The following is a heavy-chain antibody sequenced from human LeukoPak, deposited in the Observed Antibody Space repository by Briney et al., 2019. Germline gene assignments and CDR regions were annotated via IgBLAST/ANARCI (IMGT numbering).Heavy chain of an antibody. CDR1: GYTFTSYD. D-gene: IGHD2-2*02. V-gene: IGHV1-8*01. J-gene: IGHJ4*02. Sequence: ASVTVSCKASGYTFTSYDIYWVRQTTGQGLEWMGWMNPNSGDTGYAQKFQGRVTMTRDTSISTAYMELSRLRSDDTAIYYCARGARVVPASIGYWGQGSLVTVSS. CDR3: ARGARVVPASIGY. CDR2: MNPNSGDT.